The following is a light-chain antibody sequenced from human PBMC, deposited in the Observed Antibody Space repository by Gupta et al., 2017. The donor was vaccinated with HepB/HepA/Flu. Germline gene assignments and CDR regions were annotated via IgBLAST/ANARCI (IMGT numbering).Light chain of an antibody. J-gene: IGLJ2*01. CDR1: NIGSKS. CDR3: QVGDSSSVV. V-gene: IGLV3-21*04. Sequence: SYVLTQPPSVSVAPGKPARITCGGNNIGSKSVHWYQQKPGQAPVLVIYYDSDRPSGIPERFSGSNSGNTATLTISRVEAGDEADYYCQVGDSSSVVFGGGTKLTVL. CDR2: YDS.